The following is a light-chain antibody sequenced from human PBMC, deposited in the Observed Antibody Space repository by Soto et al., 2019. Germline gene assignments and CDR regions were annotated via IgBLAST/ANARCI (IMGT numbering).Light chain of an antibody. Sequence: AIQLTQSPSSLSVSVGDRVTITCRASQGISSALAWYQQKPGKVPKLLIYDASSLESGVPSRFSGSGSGTDFTLTISSLQPEDFATYYCQQFKTYPQTFGPGTKVDIK. V-gene: IGKV1-13*02. CDR2: DAS. CDR1: QGISSA. CDR3: QQFKTYPQT. J-gene: IGKJ3*01.